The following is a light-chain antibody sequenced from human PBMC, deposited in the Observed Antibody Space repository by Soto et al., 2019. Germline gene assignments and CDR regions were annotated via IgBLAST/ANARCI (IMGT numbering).Light chain of an antibody. CDR3: QHYYRLPPT. J-gene: IGKJ2*01. V-gene: IGKV3-20*01. Sequence: EIVLTRSPGTLSLSPGERATLSCRASQNIITYLAWYQQKPGQAPRLLIYGASTRATGVPDRLSGSGSGADFTLTINRLEPEDFAVYFCQHYYRLPPTYGQGTKLEV. CDR2: GAS. CDR1: QNIITY.